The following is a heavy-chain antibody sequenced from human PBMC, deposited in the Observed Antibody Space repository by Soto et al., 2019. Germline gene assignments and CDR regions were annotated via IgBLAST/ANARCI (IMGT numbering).Heavy chain of an antibody. CDR3: AISQDRGGRTTFIY. V-gene: IGHV3-9*01. D-gene: IGHD3-16*01. Sequence: TFVDNGGRWVRQTPETGLEWVSGINWKSDIGYADSVKGRFTISRDHAENSLYLQMNSLRAEDTALYYCAISQDRGGRTTFIYWGQGTQVTVSS. CDR2: INWKSDI. CDR1: TFVDNG. J-gene: IGHJ4*02.